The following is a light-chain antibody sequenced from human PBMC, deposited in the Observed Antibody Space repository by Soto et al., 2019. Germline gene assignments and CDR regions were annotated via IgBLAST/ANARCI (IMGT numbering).Light chain of an antibody. CDR1: QGIASKY. CDR2: GAS. CDR3: QYYGDSPLYI. J-gene: IGKJ2*01. Sequence: EIVLTQSPGTLSLSPGETTTLSCRASQGIASKYLAWYQQRPGQSPRRLIFGASTRATAVPDRFSGSGSGXXXXLIISRMEPEDFAMYYCQYYGDSPLYIFGQGTRLEIK. V-gene: IGKV3-20*01.